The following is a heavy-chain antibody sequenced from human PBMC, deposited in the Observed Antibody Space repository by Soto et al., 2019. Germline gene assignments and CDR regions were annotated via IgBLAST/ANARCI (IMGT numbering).Heavy chain of an antibody. Sequence: QVQLQESGPGLVKPSGTLSLTCAVSGGSISSSDWWRWVRQPPWKGLEWIGEIYHSGNTNYNPSLKSRVTISLDKSKIQFSLKLSSVSAADTAVYYCARDAGDGDYEGYYYYGMDVWGQGTTVTVSS. CDR1: GGSISSSDW. CDR2: IYHSGNT. J-gene: IGHJ6*02. D-gene: IGHD4-17*01. V-gene: IGHV4-4*02. CDR3: ARDAGDGDYEGYYYYGMDV.